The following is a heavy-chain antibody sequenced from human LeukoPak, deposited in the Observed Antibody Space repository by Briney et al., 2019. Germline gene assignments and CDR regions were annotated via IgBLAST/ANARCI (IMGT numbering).Heavy chain of an antibody. CDR2: ISSSGSTI. D-gene: IGHD3-10*01. J-gene: IGHJ4*02. V-gene: IGHV3-48*03. CDR1: GFTFSSYE. Sequence: GGSLRLSCAASGFTFSSYEMHWVRQAPGKGLEWVSYISSSGSTIYYADSVKGRFTISRDNSKNTLFLHMNSLRAEDTAVYSCAKGYYGSGSYGWFDYWGQGTLVTVSS. CDR3: AKGYYGSGSYGWFDY.